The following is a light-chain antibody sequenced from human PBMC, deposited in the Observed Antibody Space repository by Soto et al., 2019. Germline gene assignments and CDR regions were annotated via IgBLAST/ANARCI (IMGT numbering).Light chain of an antibody. CDR3: SSYISTSRYV. V-gene: IGLV2-18*02. J-gene: IGLJ1*01. Sequence: QSVLTQPPSVSGSPGQSVTISCTGTSSDIGKYDRMSWYQLPPGKAPKIIIYEVTNRPSGVPARFSGSKSGNTASLTISGLQAEDEADYYCSSYISTSRYVFGAGTKLTVL. CDR1: SSDIGKYDR. CDR2: EVT.